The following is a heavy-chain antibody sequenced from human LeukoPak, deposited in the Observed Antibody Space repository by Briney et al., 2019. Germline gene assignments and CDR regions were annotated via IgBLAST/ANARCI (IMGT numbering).Heavy chain of an antibody. CDR2: IYTSGST. CDR1: GGSISSYY. Sequence: PSETLTLTCTVSGGSISSYYWSWIRQPAGRGLEWIGRIYTSGSTNYNPSLKSRVTMSVDTSKNQFSLKLSSVTAADTAVYYCARHLIWGDYATIDAFDIWGQGTMVTVSS. D-gene: IGHD4-17*01. J-gene: IGHJ3*02. CDR3: ARHLIWGDYATIDAFDI. V-gene: IGHV4-4*07.